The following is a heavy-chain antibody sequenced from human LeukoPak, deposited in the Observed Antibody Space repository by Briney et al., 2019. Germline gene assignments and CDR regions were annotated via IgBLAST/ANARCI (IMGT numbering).Heavy chain of an antibody. J-gene: IGHJ4*02. Sequence: GGSLRLSCTASGFTFSNYAMSWVRQAPGKGLEWVSTISDNADGTYYADSVKGRFTISRDNSKTTVYLHMNGLRAEDTAVYYCARLTLAYWGQGTLVTVSS. CDR3: ARLTLAY. V-gene: IGHV3-23*01. D-gene: IGHD2-21*02. CDR1: GFTFSNYA. CDR2: ISDNADGT.